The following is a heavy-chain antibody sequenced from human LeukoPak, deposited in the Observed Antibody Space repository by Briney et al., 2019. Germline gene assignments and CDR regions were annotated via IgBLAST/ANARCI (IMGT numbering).Heavy chain of an antibody. CDR1: GGSISSYY. J-gene: IGHJ4*02. D-gene: IGHD3-10*01. V-gene: IGHV4-4*07. CDR3: ARDTYYYGSGSHYFDY. Sequence: SEALSLTCTVSGGSISSYYWSWIRQPAGKGLEWIGRIYTSGSTNYNPSLKSRVTMSVDTSKNQFSLKLSSVTAADTAVYYCARDTYYYGSGSHYFDYWGQGTLVTVSS. CDR2: IYTSGST.